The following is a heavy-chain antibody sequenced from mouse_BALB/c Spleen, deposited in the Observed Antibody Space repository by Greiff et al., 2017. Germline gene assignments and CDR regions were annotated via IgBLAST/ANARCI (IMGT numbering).Heavy chain of an antibody. Sequence: EVNVVESGGGLVQPGGSMKLSCVASGFTFSNYWMNWVRQSPEKGLEWVAEIRLKSNNYATHYAVSVKGRFTISRDESKSSVYLQMNNLSAEDTGIYYCSNWFAYWGQGTLVTVSA. CDR3: SNWFAY. J-gene: IGHJ3*01. V-gene: IGHV6-6*02. CDR1: GFTFSNYW. CDR2: IRLKSNNYAT.